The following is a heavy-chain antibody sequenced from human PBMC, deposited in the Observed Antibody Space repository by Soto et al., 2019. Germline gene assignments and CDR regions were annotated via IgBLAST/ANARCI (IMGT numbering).Heavy chain of an antibody. D-gene: IGHD6-19*01. CDR1: GFTFSSYW. CDR3: ASPQQWLGQRGDFDY. V-gene: IGHV3-7*05. Sequence: EVQLVESGGGLVQPGGSLRLSCAASGFTFSSYWMSWVRQAPEKGLEWVANIRQDGSDKYYVDSVKGRFTISRDNSKNSLYLQMNSLRAEDTAIYYCASPQQWLGQRGDFDYWGQGTLVTVSS. J-gene: IGHJ4*02. CDR2: IRQDGSDK.